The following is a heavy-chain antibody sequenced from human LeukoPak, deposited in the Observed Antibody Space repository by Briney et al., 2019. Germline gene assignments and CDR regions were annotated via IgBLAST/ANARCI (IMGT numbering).Heavy chain of an antibody. CDR2: TYYRSKWYN. CDR3: ASDSYCGGDCRPYGMDV. Sequence: SQTLSLTCAISGDSVSSNSAAWNWIRQSPSRGLEWLGRTYYRSKWYNDYAVSVKSRITINPDTSKNQFSLQLNSVTPEDTAVNYCASDSYCGGDCRPYGMDVWGQGTTVTVSS. CDR1: GDSVSSNSAA. J-gene: IGHJ6*02. D-gene: IGHD2-21*02. V-gene: IGHV6-1*01.